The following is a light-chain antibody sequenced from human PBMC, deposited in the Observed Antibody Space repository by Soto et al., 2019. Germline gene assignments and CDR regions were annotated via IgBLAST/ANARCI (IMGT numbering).Light chain of an antibody. Sequence: EIVLTQSPATLSLSPGERATLSCRANQTVRNNLAWYQQRPGQAPRLLIYDASSRATRIPARFSGSGSGTDFPLTISSLVPEDFAVYYSKQHSNXPLTFGGGTKV. CDR2: DAS. J-gene: IGKJ4*01. CDR3: KQHSNXPLT. V-gene: IGKV3-11*01. CDR1: QTVRNN.